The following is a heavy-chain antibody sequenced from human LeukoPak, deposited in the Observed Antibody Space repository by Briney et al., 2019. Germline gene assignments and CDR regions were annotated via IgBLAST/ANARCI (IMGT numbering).Heavy chain of an antibody. V-gene: IGHV5-51*01. Sequence: GESLKISCKGSGYSLFSYWIGWVRQMPEKGLEWIGLIYPGGSDTRYSPSFQGQVTISADKSISTAYLQWSSLKASDSAVYYCARSPTASWVDYWGQGTLVTVSS. CDR3: ARSPTASWVDY. D-gene: IGHD2-21*02. CDR2: IYPGGSDT. CDR1: GYSLFSYW. J-gene: IGHJ4*02.